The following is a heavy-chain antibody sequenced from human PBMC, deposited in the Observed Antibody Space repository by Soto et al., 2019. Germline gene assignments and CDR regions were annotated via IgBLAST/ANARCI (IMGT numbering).Heavy chain of an antibody. CDR1: GGTFSSYA. D-gene: IGHD3-22*01. Sequence: QVQLVQSGAEVKKPGSSVKVSCKASGGTFSSYAISWVRQAPGQGLEWMGGIIPIFGTANYAQKFQGRVTITADESTSTAYMELSSLRSEDTAVYYCARDASPYYYDSSGYYYDYWGKGTLVTVSS. CDR3: ARDASPYYYDSSGYYYDY. CDR2: IIPIFGTA. V-gene: IGHV1-69*01. J-gene: IGHJ4*02.